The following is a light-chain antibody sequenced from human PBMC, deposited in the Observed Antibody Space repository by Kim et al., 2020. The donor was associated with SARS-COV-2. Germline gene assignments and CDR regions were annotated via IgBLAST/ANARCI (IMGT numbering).Light chain of an antibody. J-gene: IGLJ2*01. V-gene: IGLV2-14*03. CDR1: SSDVIHYRY. CDR3: KSYTRSISLL. CDR2: DVS. Sequence: QSALTQPASVSGSPGQSITISCTGTSSDVIHYRYVSWYQQRPGKAPKLIIYDVSSRPSGVSDRFSGSKSGNTASLTISGLLTEDEATYYCKSYTRSISLLFGGGTQLTVL.